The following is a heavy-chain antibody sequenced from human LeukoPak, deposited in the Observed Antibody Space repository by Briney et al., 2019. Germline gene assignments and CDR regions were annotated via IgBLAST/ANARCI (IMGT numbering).Heavy chain of an antibody. D-gene: IGHD3-22*01. CDR1: GGSSSGYY. J-gene: IGHJ4*02. V-gene: IGHV4-34*01. CDR2: INHSGST. Sequence: SETLSLTCAVYGGSSSGYYWSWIRQPPGKGLEWIGEINHSGSTNYNPSLKSRVTISVDTSKNQFSLKLSSVTAADTAVYYCARGRDYDSSWGQGTQVTVSS. CDR3: ARGRDYDSS.